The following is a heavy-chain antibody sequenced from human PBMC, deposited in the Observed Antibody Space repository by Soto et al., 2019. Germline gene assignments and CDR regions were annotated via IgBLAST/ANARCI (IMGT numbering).Heavy chain of an antibody. CDR3: ARFLWSDTSLYYFHY. V-gene: IGHV2-5*02. D-gene: IGHD3-3*01. J-gene: IGHJ4*02. CDR1: GFSLTGSGVG. CDR2: IYWDDDK. Sequence: QITLKESGPPLVKPTQTLTLTCTFSGFSLTGSGVGVGWIRQPPGKALEWLALIYWDDDKRYSPSLKSRLTTTKDPPKTRVALTVTNMAPVDTAIYYCARFLWSDTSLYYFHYWGQGTLVPASS.